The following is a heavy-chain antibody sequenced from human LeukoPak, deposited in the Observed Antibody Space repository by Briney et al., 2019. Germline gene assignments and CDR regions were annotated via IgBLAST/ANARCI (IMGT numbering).Heavy chain of an antibody. V-gene: IGHV1-18*01. CDR2: ISAYNGNT. J-gene: IGHJ4*02. CDR1: GYTFTSYG. D-gene: IGHD3-10*01. Sequence: ASVKVSCKASGYTFTSYGISWVRQAPGQGLEWMGWISAYNGNTNYAQKLQGRVTMTTDTSTSTAYMELRSLRSDDTAVYYCARTDVGASGWFGELSGYYFDYWGQGTLVAVSS. CDR3: ARTDVGASGWFGELSGYYFDY.